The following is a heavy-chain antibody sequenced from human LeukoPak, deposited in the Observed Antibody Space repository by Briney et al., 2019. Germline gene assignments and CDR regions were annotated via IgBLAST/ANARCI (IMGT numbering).Heavy chain of an antibody. J-gene: IGHJ4*02. V-gene: IGHV1-18*01. D-gene: IGHD6-19*01. CDR2: ISAYSGNT. Sequence: ASVKVSCKASGYTFTTYGISWVRQAPGQGLEWMGWISAYSGNTNYAQKVQGRVPMTTHTSTSTAYMELRSLRSDDAAVYYCARGDGSGWPNFDYWGQGTLVTVSS. CDR3: ARGDGSGWPNFDY. CDR1: GYTFTTYG.